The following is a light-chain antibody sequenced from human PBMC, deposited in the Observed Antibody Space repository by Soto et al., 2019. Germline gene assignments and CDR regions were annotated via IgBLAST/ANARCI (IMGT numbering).Light chain of an antibody. CDR2: EVS. V-gene: IGLV2-14*01. CDR3: SSYTTRSTRV. CDR1: SSDVGFYNY. Sequence: QSALTQPAPVSGSPGQSIAISCTGSSSDVGFYNYVSWYQQHPGEVPKLIIFEVSNRPSGVSNRFSGSKSGNTASLTISGLQAEDEAAYYCSSYTTRSTRVFGTGTKLTVL. J-gene: IGLJ1*01.